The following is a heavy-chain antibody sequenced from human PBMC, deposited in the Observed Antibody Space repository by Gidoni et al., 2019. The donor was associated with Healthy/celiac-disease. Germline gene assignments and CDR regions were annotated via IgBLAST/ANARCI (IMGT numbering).Heavy chain of an antibody. V-gene: IGHV1-18*01. D-gene: IGHD6-25*01. J-gene: IGHJ6*04. Sequence: QVQLVPSGAEVKKPGASVKVSCKASGYTFTSYGISWGRQAPGKGLEWMGWRSAYNGNTNDAQKLQGRVTMTTDTSTSTAYMELRSLRSDDTAVYYCARRTQRPHTPLDVWGKGTTVTVSS. CDR3: ARRTQRPHTPLDV. CDR1: GYTFTSYG. CDR2: RSAYNGNT.